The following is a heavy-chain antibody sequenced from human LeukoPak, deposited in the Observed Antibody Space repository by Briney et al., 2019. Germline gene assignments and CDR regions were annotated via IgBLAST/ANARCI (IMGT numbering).Heavy chain of an antibody. CDR3: ATVRITMIVVEKGAFDI. J-gene: IGHJ3*02. CDR2: FDPEDGET. Sequence: ASVKVSCKVSGYTLTELSMHWVRQAPGKGLEWMGGFDPEDGETIYAQKFQGRVTMTEDTSTDTAYMELSSLRSEGTAVYYCATVRITMIVVEKGAFDIWGQGTMVTVSS. V-gene: IGHV1-24*01. D-gene: IGHD3-22*01. CDR1: GYTLTELS.